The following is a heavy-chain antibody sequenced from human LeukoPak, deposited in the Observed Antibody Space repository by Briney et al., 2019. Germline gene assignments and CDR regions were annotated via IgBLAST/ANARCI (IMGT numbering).Heavy chain of an antibody. CDR1: GYTFTSYG. CDR2: ISAYNGNT. V-gene: IGHV1-18*01. CDR3: ARDQEGFDY. Sequence: GASVKVSCKASGYTFTSYGISWVRQAPGQGLEWMGWISAYNGNTNYAQKLQGRVTVTRDTSTSTVYMELSGLRSEDTAVYYCARDQEGFDYWGQGTLVTVSS. J-gene: IGHJ4*02.